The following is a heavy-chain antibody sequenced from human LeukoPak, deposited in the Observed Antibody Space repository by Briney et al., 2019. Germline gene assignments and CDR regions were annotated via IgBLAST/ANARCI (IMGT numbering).Heavy chain of an antibody. CDR1: GGSFSGYY. V-gene: IGHV4-34*01. D-gene: IGHD6-19*01. Sequence: PSETLSLTCAVYGGSFSGYYWSWIRQPPGKGLEWIGEINHSGSNNYNPSLKSRVTISVDTSKNQFSLKLSSVTAADTAVYYCARVRGWYRAMEYWGQGTLVTVSS. J-gene: IGHJ4*02. CDR2: INHSGSN. CDR3: ARVRGWYRAMEY.